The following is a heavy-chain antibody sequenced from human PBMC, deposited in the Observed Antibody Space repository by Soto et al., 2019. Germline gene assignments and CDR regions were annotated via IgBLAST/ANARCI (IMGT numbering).Heavy chain of an antibody. J-gene: IGHJ4*02. D-gene: IGHD3-10*01. V-gene: IGHV3-15*07. Sequence: EVQVVESGGGSIKPGGSLRLSCAASGFTFANAWMNWVRQAPGKGLEWVGRIKREMDGGTTDFAAPGKSRFTISRDDTNNTVDVQMNSQKTEDTGIYYCAAGAGHTGHDGWGQGTMVTVSS. CDR2: IKREMDGGTT. CDR1: GFTFANAW. CDR3: AAGAGHTGHDG.